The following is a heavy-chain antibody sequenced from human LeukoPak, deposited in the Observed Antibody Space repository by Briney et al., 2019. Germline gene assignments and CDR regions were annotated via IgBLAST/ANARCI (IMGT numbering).Heavy chain of an antibody. CDR2: IYYSWST. CDR3: ARGYSYGYYSYYYMDV. V-gene: IGHV4-39*07. D-gene: IGHD5-18*01. Sequence: SETLSLTCTVSGGSISSSSYYWGWIRQPPGKGLEWIGSIYYSWSTYYNPSLKSRVTISVDTSKNQFSLELSSVPDADTAVSYCARGYSYGYYSYYYMDVWGKGTTVTVSS. J-gene: IGHJ6*03. CDR1: GGSISSSSYY.